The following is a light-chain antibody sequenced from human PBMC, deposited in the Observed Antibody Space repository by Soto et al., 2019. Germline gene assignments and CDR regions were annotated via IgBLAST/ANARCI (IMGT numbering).Light chain of an antibody. J-gene: IGKJ1*01. Sequence: EIVMTQSPATLSVSPGERATLSCRASQSVSSNLAWYQQTPGQAPRLLIYGASTRATGIPARLSGSGSGTECTLTISSLQSEDFAVYYCQQYNNWPRTFGQGTKVEIK. V-gene: IGKV3-15*01. CDR2: GAS. CDR1: QSVSSN. CDR3: QQYNNWPRT.